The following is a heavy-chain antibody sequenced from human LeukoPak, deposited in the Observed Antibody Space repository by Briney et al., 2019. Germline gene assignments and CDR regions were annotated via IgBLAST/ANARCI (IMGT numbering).Heavy chain of an antibody. Sequence: GGSLRLSCAASGFTFSSYGMHWVRQAPGKGLEWVAVISYDGSNKYYADSVKGRFTISRDNSKNTLYLQMNSLRAEDTAVYYCAKDMWLQFGGGQGTLVTVSS. CDR1: GFTFSSYG. D-gene: IGHD5-24*01. CDR3: AKDMWLQFG. CDR2: ISYDGSNK. J-gene: IGHJ4*02. V-gene: IGHV3-30*18.